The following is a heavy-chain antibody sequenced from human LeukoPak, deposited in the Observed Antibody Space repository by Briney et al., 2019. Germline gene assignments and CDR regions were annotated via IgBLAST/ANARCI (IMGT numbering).Heavy chain of an antibody. Sequence: GGSLRLSCAASGFTVSSNYMSWVRQAPGKGLEWVSVIYSGGSTYYADSVKGRFTISRDNSKDTLYLQMNSLRAEDTAVYYCARGVVGATADYLDYWGQGTLVTVSS. J-gene: IGHJ4*02. D-gene: IGHD1-26*01. CDR2: IYSGGST. CDR3: ARGVVGATADYLDY. V-gene: IGHV3-53*01. CDR1: GFTVSSNY.